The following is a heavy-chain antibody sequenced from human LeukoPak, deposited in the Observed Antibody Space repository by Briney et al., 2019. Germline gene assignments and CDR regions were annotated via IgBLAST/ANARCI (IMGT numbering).Heavy chain of an antibody. CDR1: GGTFTSYA. J-gene: IGHJ5*02. CDR2: IIPIFGTA. Sequence: SVKVSCKASGGTFTSYAISWVRQAPGQGLEWMGGIIPIFGTANYAQKFQGRVTITADESTSTAYMELSSLRSEDTAVYYCARAGSSGYYSDWFDPWGQGTLVTVSS. CDR3: ARAGSSGYYSDWFDP. D-gene: IGHD3-22*01. V-gene: IGHV1-69*13.